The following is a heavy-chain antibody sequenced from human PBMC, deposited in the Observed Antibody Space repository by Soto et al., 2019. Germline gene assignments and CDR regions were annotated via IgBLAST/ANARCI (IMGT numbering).Heavy chain of an antibody. CDR1: GVSISSGNYY. CDR3: ASAEFGEGVDH. CDR2: IFHSGST. V-gene: IGHV4-31*03. D-gene: IGHD3-10*01. Sequence: QVQLQESGPGLVTPSQTLSLTCTVSGVSISSGNYYWSWIRQFPGKGLEWIGYIFHSGSTYYNPSLKSRVSILQARSKIQFSLNLTSVSAADTAVYYCASAEFGEGVDHWGQGTLVTVSS. J-gene: IGHJ4*02.